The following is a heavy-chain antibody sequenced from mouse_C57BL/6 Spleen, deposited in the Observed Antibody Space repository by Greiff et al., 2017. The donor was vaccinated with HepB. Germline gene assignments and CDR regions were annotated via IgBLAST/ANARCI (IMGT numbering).Heavy chain of an antibody. V-gene: IGHV3-6*01. CDR3: AGDYYGSSYGYFDV. J-gene: IGHJ1*03. CDR2: ISYDGSN. CDR1: GYSITSGYY. D-gene: IGHD1-1*01. Sequence: EVQRVESGPGLVKPSQSLSLTCSVTGYSITSGYYWNWIRQFPGNKLEWMGYISYDGSNNYNPSLKNRISITRDTSKNQFFLKLNSVTTEDTATYYCAGDYYGSSYGYFDVWGTGTTVTVSS.